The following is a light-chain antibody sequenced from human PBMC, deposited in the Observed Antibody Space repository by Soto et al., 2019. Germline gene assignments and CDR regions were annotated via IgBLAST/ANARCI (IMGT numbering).Light chain of an antibody. CDR1: QSINRW. V-gene: IGKV1-5*01. CDR3: QHPRWT. J-gene: IGKJ1*01. CDR2: DAS. Sequence: DIQLTQSPSTLSASIGDRVTINCRASQSINRWLAWYQQKPGKAPKLLIYDASRLESGVPSRFSGSGSGTDFTLTSTSLQPDDFATYYCQHPRWTFGQGTKVEIK.